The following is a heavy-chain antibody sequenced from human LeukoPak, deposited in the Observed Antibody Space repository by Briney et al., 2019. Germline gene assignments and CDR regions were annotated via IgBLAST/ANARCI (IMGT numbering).Heavy chain of an antibody. CDR2: IIPIFGTA. V-gene: IGHV1-69*13. CDR3: ARGPVDTAMGGRSYYYYYYGMDV. Sequence: SVKVSCKASGGTFSSYAISWVRQAPGQGLEWMGGIIPIFGTANYAQKFQGRVTITADESTSTAYMELSSLRSEDTAVYYCARGPVDTAMGGRSYYYYYYGMDVWGQGTTVTVSS. D-gene: IGHD5-18*01. J-gene: IGHJ6*02. CDR1: GGTFSSYA.